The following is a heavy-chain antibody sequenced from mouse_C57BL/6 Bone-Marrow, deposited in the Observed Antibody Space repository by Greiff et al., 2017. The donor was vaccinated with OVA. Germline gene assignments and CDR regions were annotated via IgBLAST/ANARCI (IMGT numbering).Heavy chain of an antibody. V-gene: IGHV5-4*01. CDR2: ISDGGSYT. D-gene: IGHD1-1*01. CDR3: ARERAYYYGSSLDY. J-gene: IGHJ2*01. Sequence: EVQLQQSGGGLVKPGGSLKLSCAASGFTFSSYAMSWVRQTPEKRLEWVATISDGGSYTYYPDNVKGRFTISRDNAKNNLYLQMSHLKSEDTAMYYCARERAYYYGSSLDYWGQGTTLTVSS. CDR1: GFTFSSYA.